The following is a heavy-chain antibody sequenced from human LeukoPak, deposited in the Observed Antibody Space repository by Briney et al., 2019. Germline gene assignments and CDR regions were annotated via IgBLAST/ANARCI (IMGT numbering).Heavy chain of an antibody. CDR2: MSPNSGNT. Sequence: ASVKVSCKASGYTFTSYDINWMRQATGQGLEWMGWMSPNSGNTGYAQKFQGRVTMTRDTSTGTAYLELSSLRSEDSAVYYCVRTPPNWGADFWGLGTLVTVSS. V-gene: IGHV1-8*01. J-gene: IGHJ4*02. CDR3: VRTPPNWGADF. D-gene: IGHD7-27*01. CDR1: GYTFTSYD.